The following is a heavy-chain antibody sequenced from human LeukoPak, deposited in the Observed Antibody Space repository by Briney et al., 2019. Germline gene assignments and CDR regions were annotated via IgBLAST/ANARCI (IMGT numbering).Heavy chain of an antibody. CDR1: GFTFSSYS. J-gene: IGHJ6*02. D-gene: IGHD3-3*01. CDR2: ISYHESNK. Sequence: GGSLRLSCTASGFTFSSYSLYWVRQAPGKGLECVAVISYHESNKYYADSVKGRFTISRDNSKDTLFLQMNSLRAEDTAVYYCARNVESAYYDFGDGMDVWGQGTTVTVSS. V-gene: IGHV3-30-3*01. CDR3: ARNVESAYYDFGDGMDV.